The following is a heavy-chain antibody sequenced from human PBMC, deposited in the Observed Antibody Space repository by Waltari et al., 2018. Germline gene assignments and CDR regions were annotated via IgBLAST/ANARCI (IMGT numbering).Heavy chain of an antibody. CDR3: ARAKHSDYVPYFDY. V-gene: IGHV3-74*01. D-gene: IGHD5-12*01. CDR2: INSDGSST. Sequence: EVQLVESGGGLVQPGGSLRLSCVASGFTFSNYWMHWVRQAPGKGLVWVSRINSDGSSTNYADSVKGRFTISRDNAKNTLYLQMNSLRAEDTAVYYCARAKHSDYVPYFDYWGQGTLVIVSS. CDR1: GFTFSNYW. J-gene: IGHJ4*02.